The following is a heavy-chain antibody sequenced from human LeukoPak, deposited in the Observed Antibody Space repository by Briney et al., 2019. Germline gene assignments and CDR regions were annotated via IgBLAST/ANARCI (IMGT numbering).Heavy chain of an antibody. J-gene: IGHJ3*01. CDR3: ARRGYCSGGNCFSSAFDV. CDR1: GYSFTSYW. D-gene: IGHD2-15*01. CDR2: IYPRDSDS. V-gene: IGHV5-51*01. Sequence: GESPKISCKGSGYSFTSYWIAWVRQMPGKGLEWMGIIYPRDSDSRYSPSFQGQVTISVDKPTSTAYLQWSSLKASDTAVYYCARRGYCSGGNCFSSAFDVWGQGTMVTVSS.